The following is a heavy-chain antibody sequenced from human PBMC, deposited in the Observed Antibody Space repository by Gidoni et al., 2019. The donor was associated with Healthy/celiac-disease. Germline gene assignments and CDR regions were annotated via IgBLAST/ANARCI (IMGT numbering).Heavy chain of an antibody. Sequence: QVQLQQWGAGLLKPSETLSVTGAVYGGSCRGYYWSWLRQPPGKGLEWIGEINHSGSTNSNPSLKSRVTISVDTSKNQFSLKLSSVTAADTAVYYCARGYCSGGSCYRYFDYWGQGTLVTVSS. V-gene: IGHV4-34*01. D-gene: IGHD2-15*01. CDR3: ARGYCSGGSCYRYFDY. CDR2: INHSGST. CDR1: GGSCRGYY. J-gene: IGHJ4*02.